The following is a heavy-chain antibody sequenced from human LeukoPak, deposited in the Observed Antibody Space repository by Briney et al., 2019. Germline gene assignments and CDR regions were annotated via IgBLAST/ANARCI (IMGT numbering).Heavy chain of an antibody. J-gene: IGHJ4*02. D-gene: IGHD2-21*01. CDR1: GDSISSYY. Sequence: PSETLSLTCNVYGDSISSYYWSWLRQPGGKALEWIGRIYTSGYTNYNPSLESRVTMSIDTSKSQFSLKLRSVTAADTAVYYCARVHIVTGNYFDSWGLGALVTVPS. CDR2: IYTSGYT. V-gene: IGHV4-4*07. CDR3: ARVHIVTGNYFDS.